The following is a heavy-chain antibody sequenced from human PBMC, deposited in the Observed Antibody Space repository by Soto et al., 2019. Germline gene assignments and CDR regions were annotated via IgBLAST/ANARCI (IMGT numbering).Heavy chain of an antibody. J-gene: IGHJ4*02. CDR3: AGAPNWAFFVF. D-gene: IGHD7-27*01. CDR2: IFYTVSA. Sequence: PSDTLSLTCTASTGSIRTYYYSWIRLLLVMCFGCLGFIFYTVSANSNPSLKTLVAISMASSKNQFSLPLSSVPAVDTVVYFCAGAPNWAFFVFWGLGTLVNVSS. V-gene: IGHV4-59*01. CDR1: TGSIRTYY.